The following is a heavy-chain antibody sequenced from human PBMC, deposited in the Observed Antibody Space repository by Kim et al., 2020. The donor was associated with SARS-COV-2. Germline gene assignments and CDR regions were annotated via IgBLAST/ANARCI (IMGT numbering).Heavy chain of an antibody. J-gene: IGHJ6*02. V-gene: IGHV1-46*01. CDR3: ARLALAGGLDV. CDR1: GYTFINYH. Sequence: ASVKVSCKASGYTFINYHMHWVRQAPRQGLEWMGIINPNGATTSEAQKFQGRFTMTRDTSTSTVYMELISLRSDDTAVYYCARLALAGGLDVWGQGTTVTVSS. CDR2: INPNGATT.